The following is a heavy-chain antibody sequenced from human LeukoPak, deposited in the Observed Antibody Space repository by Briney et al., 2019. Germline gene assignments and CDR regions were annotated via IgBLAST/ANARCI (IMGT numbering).Heavy chain of an antibody. CDR3: ARLPTSGYYYYGMDV. D-gene: IGHD3-10*01. J-gene: IGHJ6*02. Sequence: SETLSRNCAVSGGSISSSSYYWGWIRQPPGKGLEWIASISYSGSTYYNPSLKSRVTISLDTSKNQFSLKLTSVTAADTAVYYCARLPTSGYYYYGMDVWGQGTTVTVSS. CDR2: ISYSGST. CDR1: GGSISSSSYY. V-gene: IGHV4-39*07.